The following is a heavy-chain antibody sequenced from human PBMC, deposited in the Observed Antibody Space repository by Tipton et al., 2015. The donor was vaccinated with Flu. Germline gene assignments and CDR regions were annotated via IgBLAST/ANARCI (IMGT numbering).Heavy chain of an antibody. CDR1: GFNFNTAW. Sequence: SLRLSCAASGFNFNTAWMNWVRQAPGKGPEWVGRIKSRIDGGTIDYIAPVKGRFIISRDDSENTLYLQMNSLKTEDTAVYYCAKGYESTGYYPFALDTWGQGTKVTVSS. CDR3: AKGYESTGYYPFALDT. D-gene: IGHD3-22*01. V-gene: IGHV3-15*05. CDR2: IKSRIDGGTI. J-gene: IGHJ3*02.